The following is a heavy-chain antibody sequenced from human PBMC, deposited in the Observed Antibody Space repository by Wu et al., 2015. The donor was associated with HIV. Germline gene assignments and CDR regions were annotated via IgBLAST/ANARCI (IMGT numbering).Heavy chain of an antibody. CDR1: GATFSSYA. CDR3: ARGAFYYNSPTIDA. CDR2: LIPMYGTG. J-gene: IGHJ6*02. D-gene: IGHD2/OR15-2a*01. Sequence: QVQLLQSGAEVKNPGSSVRVSCKASGATFSSYALSWVRQAPGQGLEWMGRLIPMYGTGNYAQKFQGRVTITADESTSTAYMDVSGLRSDDTAVYYCARGAFYYNSPTIDAWGQGTTVIVSS. V-gene: IGHV1-69*13.